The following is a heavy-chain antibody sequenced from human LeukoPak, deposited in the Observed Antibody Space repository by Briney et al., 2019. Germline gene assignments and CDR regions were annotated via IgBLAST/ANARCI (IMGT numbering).Heavy chain of an antibody. CDR1: GFTFSSYW. CDR3: ARGLGGATHYFDY. V-gene: IGHV3-7*01. D-gene: IGHD1-26*01. CDR2: IKQDGSEK. J-gene: IGHJ4*02. Sequence: PGGSLRLSCAASGFTFSSYWMSWVRQAPGKGLEWVANIKQDGSEKYYVDSVKGRFTISRDNAKNSLYLQMNSLRAEDAAVYYCARGLGGATHYFDYWGQGTLVTVSS.